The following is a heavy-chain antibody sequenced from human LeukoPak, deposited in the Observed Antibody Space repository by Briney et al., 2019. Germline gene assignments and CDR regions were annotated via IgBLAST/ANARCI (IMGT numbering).Heavy chain of an antibody. CDR3: ARDGDQETTHFDY. D-gene: IGHD4-17*01. V-gene: IGHV4-34*01. CDR1: GGSFSGYY. Sequence: SETLSPTWAVYGGSFSGYYWSWIRQPPGKGLEWIGEINHSGSTNYNPSLKSRVTISVDTSKNQFSLKLSSVTAADTAVYYCARDGDQETTHFDYWGQGTLVTVSS. J-gene: IGHJ4*02. CDR2: INHSGST.